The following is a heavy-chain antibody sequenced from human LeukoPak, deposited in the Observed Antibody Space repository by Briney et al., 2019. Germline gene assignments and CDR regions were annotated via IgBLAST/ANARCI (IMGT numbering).Heavy chain of an antibody. D-gene: IGHD2-2*01. J-gene: IGHJ4*02. V-gene: IGHV3-23*01. CDR2: ISGSGGST. Sequence: GGSLRLSCAASGFTFSSYAMSWVRQAPGKGLEWVSAISGSGGSTYYADSVKGRFTISRDNSKNTLYLQMNSLRAEDTAVYYCAKDSLAGIAVVPAAVDFDYWGQGTLVTVSS. CDR3: AKDSLAGIAVVPAAVDFDY. CDR1: GFTFSSYA.